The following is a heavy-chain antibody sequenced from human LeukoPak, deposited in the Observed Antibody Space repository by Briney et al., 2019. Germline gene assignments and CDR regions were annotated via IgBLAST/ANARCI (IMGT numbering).Heavy chain of an antibody. CDR1: GFTFSSYG. V-gene: IGHV3-64D*06. Sequence: QPGGSLRLSCSASGFTFSSYGLYWVRQAPGKGLEYVSGISSNGGNTYYPDSVKGRFSISRDNSKNTLYLQMSSLRAEDTAVYYCVRGRTAPVHSGYLDYWGQGTLVTVSS. CDR3: VRGRTAPVHSGYLDY. CDR2: ISSNGGNT. J-gene: IGHJ4*02. D-gene: IGHD6-13*01.